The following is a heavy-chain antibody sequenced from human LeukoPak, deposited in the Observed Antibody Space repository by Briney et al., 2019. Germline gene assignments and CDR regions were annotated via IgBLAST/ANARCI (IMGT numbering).Heavy chain of an antibody. CDR1: GFTVSSNY. V-gene: IGHV3-53*01. CDR3: AKDHIGGYCSSTSCTNWFDP. D-gene: IGHD2-2*01. J-gene: IGHJ5*02. CDR2: IYSGGST. Sequence: GGSLRLSCAASGFTVSSNYMSWVRQAPGKGLEWVSVIYSGGSTYYADSVKGRFTISRDNSKNTLYLQMNSLRAEDTAVYYCAKDHIGGYCSSTSCTNWFDPWGQGTLVTVSS.